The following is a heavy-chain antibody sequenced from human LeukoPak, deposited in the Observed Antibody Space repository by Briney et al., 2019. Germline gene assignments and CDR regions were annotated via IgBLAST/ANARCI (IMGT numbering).Heavy chain of an antibody. CDR2: VSAYNGNT. Sequence: VASVKVSCKASGYTFTSYGISWVRQAPGQGLEWMGWVSAYNGNTNYAQKLQGRVTMTRDTSISTAYTELSRLRSDDTAVYYCAREVPSSGWYEGGSNRDYFDYWGQGTLVTVSS. CDR1: GYTFTSYG. CDR3: AREVPSSGWYEGGSNRDYFDY. D-gene: IGHD6-19*01. V-gene: IGHV1-18*01. J-gene: IGHJ4*02.